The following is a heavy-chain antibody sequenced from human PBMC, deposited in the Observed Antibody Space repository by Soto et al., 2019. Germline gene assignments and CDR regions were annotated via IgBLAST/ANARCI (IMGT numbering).Heavy chain of an antibody. D-gene: IGHD5-12*01. CDR3: AKDGPDLSGRWCFDY. V-gene: IGHV3-23*01. CDR2: LSYSGSST. CDR1: GFTFSSYA. J-gene: IGHJ4*02. Sequence: EVQLLESGGGLVQPGGSLRLSCAASGFTFSSYAMSWVRQAPGKGLEWVSGLSYSGSSTYYADSVKGRFTISRDKSKNTLNLQVDSLRAEDTGVYYCAKDGPDLSGRWCFDYRGQGTLVTVSS.